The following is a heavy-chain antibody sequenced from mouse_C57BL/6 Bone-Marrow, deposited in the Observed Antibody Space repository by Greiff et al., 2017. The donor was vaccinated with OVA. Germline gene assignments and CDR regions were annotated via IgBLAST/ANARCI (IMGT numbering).Heavy chain of an antibody. CDR1: GYTFTSYW. CDR2: IYPRSGNT. CDR3: ASLGQYFDV. Sequence: QVQLQQPGAELVKPGASVKMSCKASGYTFTSYWITWVKQRPGQGLEWIGDIYPRSGNTYYNEKFKGKATLTADKSSSTAYMELRSLTSEDSAVYFCASLGQYFDVWGTGTTVTVSS. D-gene: IGHD4-1*01. V-gene: IGHV1-55*01. J-gene: IGHJ1*03.